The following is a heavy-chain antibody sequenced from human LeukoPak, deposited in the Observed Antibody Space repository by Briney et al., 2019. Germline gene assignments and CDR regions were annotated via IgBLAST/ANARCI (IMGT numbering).Heavy chain of an antibody. CDR2: IYYSGST. J-gene: IGHJ2*01. CDR3: ARSLPTIFGHFDL. Sequence: SETLSLTCTVSGGSISSSSYYWGWIRQPPGKGLEWIGSIYYSGSTYYNPSLKSRVTISVDTSKNQFSLKMSSVTAADTAVYYCARSLPTIFGHFDLWGRGTLATVSS. V-gene: IGHV4-39*07. D-gene: IGHD3-9*01. CDR1: GGSISSSSYY.